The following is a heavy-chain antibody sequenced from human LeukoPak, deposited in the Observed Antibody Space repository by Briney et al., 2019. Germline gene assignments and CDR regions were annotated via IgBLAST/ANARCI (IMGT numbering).Heavy chain of an antibody. J-gene: IGHJ4*02. CDR1: GYTFTSYG. CDR3: ARVSCGGGNCYSFPDY. CDR2: ISAYNGNT. V-gene: IGHV1-18*01. Sequence: ASVKVSCKASGYTFTSYGFSWVRQAPGQGLEWTGWISAYNGNTNAARKFQGRLTMTTGTSTNTAYMELRSLRSDDTAVYYCARVSCGGGNCYSFPDYWGQGTLVTVSS. D-gene: IGHD2-15*01.